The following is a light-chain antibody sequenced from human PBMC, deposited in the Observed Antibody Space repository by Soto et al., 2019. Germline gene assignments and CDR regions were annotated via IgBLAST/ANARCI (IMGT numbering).Light chain of an antibody. J-gene: IGLJ2*01. CDR2: GNN. Sequence: QSVLTQPPSASGTPGQRVTISCSGSSSNIGSNTVNWYQQLPGTDPKLLIYGNNQRHSGVPDRFSGSKSGTSASLAISGLQSEDEADYYCAAWDDSLNVVVFGGGTKLTV. CDR1: SSNIGSNT. CDR3: AAWDDSLNVVV. V-gene: IGLV1-44*01.